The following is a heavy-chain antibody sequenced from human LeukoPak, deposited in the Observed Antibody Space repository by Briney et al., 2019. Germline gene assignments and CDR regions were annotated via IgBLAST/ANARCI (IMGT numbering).Heavy chain of an antibody. CDR2: INHSGST. V-gene: IGHV4-34*01. CDR3: LTYYYDSSGPDGLI. J-gene: IGHJ4*02. CDR1: GGSFSGYY. D-gene: IGHD3-22*01. Sequence: SETLSLTCAVYGGSFSGYYWSWIRQPPGKGLEWIGEINHSGSTNYNPSLKSRVTISVDTSKNQFSLKLSSVTAADTAVYYCLTYYYDSSGPDGLIWGQGTLVTVSS.